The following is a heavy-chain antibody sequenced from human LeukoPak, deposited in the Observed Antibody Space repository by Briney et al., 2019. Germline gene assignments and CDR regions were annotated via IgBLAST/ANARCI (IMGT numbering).Heavy chain of an antibody. CDR2: IRSSSTYI. J-gene: IGHJ3*02. V-gene: IGHV3-21*06. CDR3: ARDLYHDSTGYIPAGDAFDI. D-gene: IGHD3-22*01. CDR1: GFTFSSYS. Sequence: GGSLRLSCAASGFTFSSYSLNWVRKAPGKGLEWVSSIRSSSTYIYYADSVKGRFIISRDNANNSVYLQMNSLRAEDTAVYYCARDLYHDSTGYIPAGDAFDIWGQGTMVTVSS.